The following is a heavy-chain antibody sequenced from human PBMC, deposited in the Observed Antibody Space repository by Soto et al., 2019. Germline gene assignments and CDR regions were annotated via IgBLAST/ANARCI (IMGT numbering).Heavy chain of an antibody. CDR3: ARSRATVTPLDY. J-gene: IGHJ4*02. CDR1: GFKFEDYA. D-gene: IGHD4-17*01. Sequence: QLVESGGDLVQPGRSLRLSCAASGFKFEDYAMHWVRQAPGKGLEWVSSISWGSGSIGYADSVRGRFAISRDNAKKSLYLQMNSLRTEDTALYYCARSRATVTPLDYWGQGTLVTVSS. V-gene: IGHV3-9*01. CDR2: ISWGSGSI.